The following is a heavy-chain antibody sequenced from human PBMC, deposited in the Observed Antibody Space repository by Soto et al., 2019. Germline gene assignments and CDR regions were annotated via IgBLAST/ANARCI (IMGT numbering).Heavy chain of an antibody. D-gene: IGHD2-8*01. CDR1: GGTFSSYA. CDR2: IIPIFGTA. J-gene: IGHJ6*02. Sequence: QGQLVQSGAEVKKPGSSVKVSCKASGGTFSSYAISWVRQAPGQGLEWMGGIIPIFGTANYAQKFQGRVTITADKSTSTAYMELSRLRSEDTDVYYCARERMTEYYYYGMDVWGQGTTVTVSS. V-gene: IGHV1-69*06. CDR3: ARERMTEYYYYGMDV.